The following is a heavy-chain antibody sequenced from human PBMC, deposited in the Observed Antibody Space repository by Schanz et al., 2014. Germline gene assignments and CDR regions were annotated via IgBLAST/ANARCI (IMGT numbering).Heavy chain of an antibody. Sequence: QVQLVQSGAAVKKPGASVRVSCKASGYTFTSYDFNWVRQAPGQGLEWMGWMNPDSGNTGYAQKFQGRVTMARNTSISTAYMELSGLRSEDTAVYYCARLGTGMAVAGSVIDSYYYYMDVWGEGTTVTVSS. CDR2: MNPDSGNT. CDR3: ARLGTGMAVAGSVIDSYYYYMDV. CDR1: GYTFTSYD. D-gene: IGHD6-19*01. V-gene: IGHV1-8*01. J-gene: IGHJ6*03.